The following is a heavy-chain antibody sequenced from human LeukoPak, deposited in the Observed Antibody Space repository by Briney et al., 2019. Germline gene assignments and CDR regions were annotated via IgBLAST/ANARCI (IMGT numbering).Heavy chain of an antibody. CDR3: AREGVASVGAKAPFDY. Sequence: ASVKVSCKASGYTFTSYYMHWVRQAPGQGLEWMGIINPSGGSTSYAQKFQGRVTMTRDTSTSTVYMELSSLRSEDTAVYYCAREGVASVGAKAPFDYWGQGTLVTVSS. V-gene: IGHV1-46*01. CDR1: GYTFTSYY. D-gene: IGHD1-26*01. J-gene: IGHJ4*02. CDR2: INPSGGST.